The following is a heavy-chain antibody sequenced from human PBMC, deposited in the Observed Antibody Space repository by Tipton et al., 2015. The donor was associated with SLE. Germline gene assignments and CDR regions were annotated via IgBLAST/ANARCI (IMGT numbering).Heavy chain of an antibody. CDR1: GGSISSGSYY. J-gene: IGHJ6*03. Sequence: TLSLTYTVSGGSISSGSYYWSWIRQPAGKGLEWIGVLYYSGNTYYNPSLKSPVTLSIDTSKNQFSLKMRSVTAADTAVYFCARSGSYPYYYYYMDVWGKGTTVTVSS. CDR3: ARSGSYPYYYYYMDV. D-gene: IGHD1-26*01. V-gene: IGHV4-61*10. CDR2: LYYSGNT.